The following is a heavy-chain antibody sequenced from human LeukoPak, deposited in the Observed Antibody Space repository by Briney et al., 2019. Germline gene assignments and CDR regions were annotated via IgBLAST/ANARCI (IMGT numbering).Heavy chain of an antibody. D-gene: IGHD6-6*01. J-gene: IGHJ5*02. Sequence: GASVKVSCKASGYTFTSYAMHWVRQAPGQRLEWMGWINAGNGNTKYSQKFQGRVTITRDTSASTAYMELSSLRSEDTAVYYCAREYSSSSLGWDWFDPWGQGTLVTVSS. CDR3: AREYSSSSLGWDWFDP. V-gene: IGHV1-3*01. CDR2: INAGNGNT. CDR1: GYTFTSYA.